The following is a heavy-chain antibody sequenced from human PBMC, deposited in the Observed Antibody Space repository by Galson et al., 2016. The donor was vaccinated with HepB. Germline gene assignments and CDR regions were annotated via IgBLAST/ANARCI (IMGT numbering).Heavy chain of an antibody. J-gene: IGHJ4*02. V-gene: IGHV3-49*03. D-gene: IGHD6-13*01. CDR3: TDGGGIAAAARGLNN. CDR1: GFTFSDHA. Sequence: SLRLSCAASGFTFSDHAMSWFRQAPGKGLEWVGFISSNAYGGTTEFAASVKDRFTISRDDSKSIAYLQMNSLKIEDTAVYYCTDGGGIAAAARGLNNWGQGTLVTVSS. CDR2: ISSNAYGGTT.